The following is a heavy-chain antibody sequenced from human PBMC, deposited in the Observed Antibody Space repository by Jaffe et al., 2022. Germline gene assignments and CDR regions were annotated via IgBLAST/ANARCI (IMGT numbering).Heavy chain of an antibody. D-gene: IGHD2-8*02. CDR2: IYHSGST. J-gene: IGHJ5*02. Sequence: QLQLQESGSGLVKPSQTLSLTCAVSGGSISSGGYSWSWIRQPPGKGLEWIGYIYHSGSTYYNPSLKSRVTISVDRSKNQFSLKLSSVTAADTAVYYCARGAHCTGGVCYTEGNWFDPWGQGTLVTVSS. V-gene: IGHV4-30-2*01. CDR1: GGSISSGGYS. CDR3: ARGAHCTGGVCYTEGNWFDP.